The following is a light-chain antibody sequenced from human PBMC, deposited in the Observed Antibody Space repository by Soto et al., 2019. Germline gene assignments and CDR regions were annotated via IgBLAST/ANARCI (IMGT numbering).Light chain of an antibody. CDR1: QNINAW. CDR2: DAS. V-gene: IGKV1-5*01. CDR3: QHDSLYSPWT. J-gene: IGKJ1*01. Sequence: DIHMTQSPSSLSVSVGDRVTITCRTSQNINAWLAWYQQRPGQAPKLLIYDASTVQSGVPSRFSGSGSGTEFTLTISSPQPNDSATYDCQHDSLYSPWTFGQGTKVEIK.